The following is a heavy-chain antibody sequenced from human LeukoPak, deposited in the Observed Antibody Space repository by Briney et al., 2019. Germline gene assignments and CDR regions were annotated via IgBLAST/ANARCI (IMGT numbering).Heavy chain of an antibody. V-gene: IGHV3-23*01. Sequence: GGSLRLSCVASGFAFSSFAMSWFRQAPGKRLEWVSSISGNGDYTYYADSVKGRFTISRDNSKNTLYLQMNSLRAEDTAVYYCAKGSAGGRPYYFDYWGQGTLVPVSS. CDR3: AKGSAGGRPYYFDY. J-gene: IGHJ4*02. CDR2: ISGNGDYT. D-gene: IGHD6-13*01. CDR1: GFAFSSFA.